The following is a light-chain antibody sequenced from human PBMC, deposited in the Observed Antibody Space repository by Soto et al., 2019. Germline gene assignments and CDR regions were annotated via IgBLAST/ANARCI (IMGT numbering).Light chain of an antibody. CDR3: GQFVSGPQRT. CDR1: QSVSSTF. CDR2: GVS. V-gene: IGKV3-20*01. Sequence: EIVLTQSPGTLSLSPGERATLSCRASQSVSSTFLAWYQQKPGQAPRLLILGVSNRATGIHARFSGSGSGTDFNLTISSWEPEDLAVYYCGQFVSGPQRTFDEGTEVEI. J-gene: IGKJ1*01.